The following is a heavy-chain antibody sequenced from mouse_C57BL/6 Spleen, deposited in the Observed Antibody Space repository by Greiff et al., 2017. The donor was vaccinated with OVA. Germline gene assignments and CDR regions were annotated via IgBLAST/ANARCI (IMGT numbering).Heavy chain of an antibody. CDR3: TRGGIYGGYYPYYFDY. D-gene: IGHD2-3*01. V-gene: IGHV6-6*01. CDR1: GFTFSDAW. Sequence: EVKLVESGGGLVQPGGSMKLSCAASGFTFSDAWMDWVRQSPEKGLEWVAEIRNKANNHATYYAESVKGRFTISRDDSKSSVYLQMNSLRAEDTGIYYCTRGGIYGGYYPYYFDYWGKGTTLTVSS. J-gene: IGHJ2*01. CDR2: IRNKANNHAT.